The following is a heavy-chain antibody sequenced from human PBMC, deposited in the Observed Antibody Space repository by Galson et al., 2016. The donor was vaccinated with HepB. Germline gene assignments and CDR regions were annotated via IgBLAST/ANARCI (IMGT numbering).Heavy chain of an antibody. D-gene: IGHD6-13*01. J-gene: IGHJ4*02. CDR1: GYIFSKKW. Sequence: QSGAEVKKPGESLKISCKGSGYIFSKKWIGWVRQMPGKGLEWMGVIYPADSETKYSPSFQGQVSISVDNSINTAYLQWSSLKPSDTAIYYCAEQGGAAGVDFWGQGTLVTVSS. CDR2: IYPADSET. CDR3: AEQGGAAGVDF. V-gene: IGHV5-51*01.